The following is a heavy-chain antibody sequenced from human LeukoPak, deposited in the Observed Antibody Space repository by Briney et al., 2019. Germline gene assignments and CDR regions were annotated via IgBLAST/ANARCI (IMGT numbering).Heavy chain of an antibody. Sequence: ASVKVSCTASGYTFTGYYMHWVRQAPGQGLEWMGWINPNSGGTNYAQKFQGWVTMTRDTSISTAYMELSRLRSDDTAVYYCARCPGGSLGFGMDVWGQGTTVTVSS. D-gene: IGHD3-10*02. J-gene: IGHJ6*02. V-gene: IGHV1-2*04. CDR3: ARCPGGSLGFGMDV. CDR1: GYTFTGYY. CDR2: INPNSGGT.